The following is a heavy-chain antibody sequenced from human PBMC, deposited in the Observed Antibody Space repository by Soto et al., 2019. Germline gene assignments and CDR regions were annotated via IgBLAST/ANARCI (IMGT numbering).Heavy chain of an antibody. J-gene: IGHJ4*02. V-gene: IGHV1-18*01. Sequence: QVQLMQSGGEVKKPGASVKVSCKASGYIFSNFGVNWGRQAPGQGLEWMGWINGYNGNTNYAQKVQSRVTMTTDTSTSTVYMELRSLTSDDTAVYFCARGSSHVHFDHWGQGTLVTVSS. CDR1: GYIFSNFG. CDR2: INGYNGNT. CDR3: ARGSSHVHFDH. D-gene: IGHD6-13*01.